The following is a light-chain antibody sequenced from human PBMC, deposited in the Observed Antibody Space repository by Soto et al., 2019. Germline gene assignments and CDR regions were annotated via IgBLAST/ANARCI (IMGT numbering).Light chain of an antibody. J-gene: IGLJ3*02. Sequence: QSVLTQPPSVSGGPGQRVTISCTGSISNIGAGYDVDWYQQLPGTAPKLLIYGNSNRPSGVPDRFSGSNSGTSASLAITGLQAEYEADYYGQSYDSSLSGWVVCGGTKVTV. CDR2: GNS. CDR1: ISNIGAGYD. V-gene: IGLV1-40*01. CDR3: QSYDSSLSGWV.